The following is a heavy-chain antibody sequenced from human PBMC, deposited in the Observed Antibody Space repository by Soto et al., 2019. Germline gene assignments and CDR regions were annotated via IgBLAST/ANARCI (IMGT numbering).Heavy chain of an antibody. CDR2: IIPILGIA. J-gene: IGHJ3*02. CDR1: GGTFSSYT. CDR3: AEGRYSGYNDAFDI. Sequence: SVKVSCKASGGTFSSYTISWVRQAPGQGLEWMGRIIPILGIANYAQKFQGRVTITADKSTSTAYMEMSSLRSEDTAVYYCAEGRYSGYNDAFDIWGQGTMVTVSS. D-gene: IGHD5-12*01. V-gene: IGHV1-69*02.